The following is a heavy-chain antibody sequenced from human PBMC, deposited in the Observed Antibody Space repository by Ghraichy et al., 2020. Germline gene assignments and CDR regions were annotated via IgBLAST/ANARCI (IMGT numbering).Heavy chain of an antibody. J-gene: IGHJ4*02. CDR2: IYSSGST. V-gene: IGHV4-59*01. CDR1: GGSISTFY. CDR3: ARDIAAAGLAFDY. D-gene: IGHD6-13*01. Sequence: SETLSLTCTVSGGSISTFYWGWIRQPPGKGLEWIGYIYSSGSTEYNPSLKSRVTISVDTSKNQFSLKLTSATAADTAVYYCARDIAAAGLAFDYWGQGTLVTVSS.